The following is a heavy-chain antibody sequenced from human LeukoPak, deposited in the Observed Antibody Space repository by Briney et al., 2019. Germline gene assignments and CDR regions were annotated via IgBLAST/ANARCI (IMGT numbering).Heavy chain of an antibody. CDR2: IYTSGST. Sequence: PSETLSLTCTVSGGSISSGSYYWSWIRQPAGKGLEWIGRIYTSGSTNYNPSLKSRVTISVDTSKNQFSPKLSSVTAADTAVYYCARGKVEGYYDFWSGYDSGWFDPWGQGTLVTVSS. D-gene: IGHD3-3*01. CDR3: ARGKVEGYYDFWSGYDSGWFDP. J-gene: IGHJ5*02. CDR1: GGSISSGSYY. V-gene: IGHV4-61*02.